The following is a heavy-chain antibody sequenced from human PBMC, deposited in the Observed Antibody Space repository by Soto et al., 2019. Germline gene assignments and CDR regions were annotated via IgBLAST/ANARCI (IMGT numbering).Heavy chain of an antibody. D-gene: IGHD1-1*01. CDR3: AYRCGTFLFDY. Sequence: QITLKESGPTLVKPTQTLTLTCTFSGFSLSTSGVGVGWIRQPPGKALEWLALIYWDDDKRYSPSLKSRVTITKDTSKNQVVLTMSNMDPVDTATYYCAYRCGTFLFDYWGQGTLVTVSS. CDR1: GFSLSTSGVG. V-gene: IGHV2-5*02. CDR2: IYWDDDK. J-gene: IGHJ4*02.